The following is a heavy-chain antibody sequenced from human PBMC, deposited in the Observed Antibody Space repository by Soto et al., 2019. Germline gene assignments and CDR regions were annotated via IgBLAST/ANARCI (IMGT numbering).Heavy chain of an antibody. CDR3: ARQRTYSSAWFDH. CDR1: GGSIGNYY. D-gene: IGHD6-19*01. CDR2: IYTSGTT. J-gene: IGHJ5*02. Sequence: SETLSLSCTVSGGSIGNYYWTWIRQPAGKGLEWIGRIYTSGTTNYNPSLKSRVTMLIDPSRNQFSLRLSSVTAADTALYYCARQRTYSSAWFDHWGQGTLVTVSS. V-gene: IGHV4-4*07.